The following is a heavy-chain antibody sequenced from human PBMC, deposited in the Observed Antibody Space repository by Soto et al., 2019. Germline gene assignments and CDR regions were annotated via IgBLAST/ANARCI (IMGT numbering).Heavy chain of an antibody. CDR3: ASHRLFSGWYVDDY. CDR2: ISSSSSYI. J-gene: IGHJ4*02. CDR1: GFTFSSYS. V-gene: IGHV3-21*01. Sequence: GGSLRLSCAASGFTFSSYSMNWVRQAPGKGLEWVSSISSSSSYIYYADSVKGRFTISRDNAKNSLYLQMNSLRAEDTAMYYCASHRLFSGWYVDDYWGQGTLVTVSS. D-gene: IGHD6-13*01.